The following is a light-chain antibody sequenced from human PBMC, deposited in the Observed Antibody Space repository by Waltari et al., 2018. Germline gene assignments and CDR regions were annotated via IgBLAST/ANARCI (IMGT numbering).Light chain of an antibody. J-gene: IGKJ1*01. CDR1: QSVTKA. CDR3: QHYLRLPVT. Sequence: ELVLTQSPGTLSLSPGESATLSCRTSQSVTKALAWYQQKPGQAPRLLIDGASNRATGIPDSFSGSVSGTDFSLTIISLEPEDFAVYYCQHYLRLPVTFGQGTKVEVK. CDR2: GAS. V-gene: IGKV3-20*01.